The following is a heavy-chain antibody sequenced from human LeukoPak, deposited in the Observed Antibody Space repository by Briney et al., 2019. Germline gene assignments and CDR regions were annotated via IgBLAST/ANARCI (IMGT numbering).Heavy chain of an antibody. D-gene: IGHD2-8*02. CDR1: GFTFSSYA. Sequence: GGSLRLSCAASGFTFSSYAMHWVRQAPGKGLEWVAIIRYDGNNKYYADSVKGRFTISRDNCKNTLYLQMNSLRTEDTALYYCAKDKDLDGAGGAFDIWGQGTMVTVSS. CDR3: AKDKDLDGAGGAFDI. V-gene: IGHV3-30*02. CDR2: IRYDGNNK. J-gene: IGHJ3*02.